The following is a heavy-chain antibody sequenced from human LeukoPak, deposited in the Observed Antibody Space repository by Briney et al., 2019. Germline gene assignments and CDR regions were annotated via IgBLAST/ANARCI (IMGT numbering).Heavy chain of an antibody. D-gene: IGHD3-3*01. CDR2: IKTQAYGGTR. CDR3: ARDPHVLIPDAFDI. V-gene: IGHV3-49*03. Sequence: PGGSLRLSCTASGFTFGDYAISWFRQAPGKGLEWVGFIKTQAYGGTREYAASVKGRFSISRDDSKSIAYLQMNNLKSEDTALYYCARDPHVLIPDAFDIWGQGTLVTVSS. J-gene: IGHJ3*02. CDR1: GFTFGDYA.